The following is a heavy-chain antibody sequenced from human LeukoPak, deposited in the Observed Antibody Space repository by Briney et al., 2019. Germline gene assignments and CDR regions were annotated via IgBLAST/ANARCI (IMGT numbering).Heavy chain of an antibody. V-gene: IGHV3-21*01. J-gene: IGHJ4*02. D-gene: IGHD1-7*01. Sequence: GGSLRLSCAASGFTFSSYSMNWVRQAPGKGLEWVSSISRSSSYIYYADSVKGRFTISRDNAKNSLYLQMNSLRAEDTAVYYCAREGVGTSRWHGRGALDYWGQGTLVTVSS. CDR3: AREGVGTSRWHGRGALDY. CDR2: ISRSSSYI. CDR1: GFTFSSYS.